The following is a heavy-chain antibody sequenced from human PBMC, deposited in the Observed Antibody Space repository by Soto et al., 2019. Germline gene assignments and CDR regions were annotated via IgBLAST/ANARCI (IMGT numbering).Heavy chain of an antibody. CDR3: AKGGYYYDTSGPTFEY. V-gene: IGHV3-23*01. Sequence: GGSLRLSCAAFGFTFSSYAMSWVRQAPGKGLEWVSSISGSGGTSYYADSVKGRFTLSRDNSKNTLYLQMNSLRAEDTAVYYCAKGGYYYDTSGPTFEYWGQGTLVTVS. D-gene: IGHD3-22*01. J-gene: IGHJ4*02. CDR2: ISGSGGTS. CDR1: GFTFSSYA.